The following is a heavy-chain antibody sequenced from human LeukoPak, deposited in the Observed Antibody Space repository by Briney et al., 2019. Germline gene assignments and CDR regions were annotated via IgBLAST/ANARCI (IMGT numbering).Heavy chain of an antibody. CDR1: GGSISSYY. V-gene: IGHV4-59*01. CDR2: IYYSGST. CDR3: ARARAIFGVVIIPPYMDV. J-gene: IGHJ6*03. D-gene: IGHD3-3*01. Sequence: PSETLSLTCTVSGGSISSYYWSWIRQPPGKGLEWIGYIYYSGSTNYNPSLKSRVTISVDTSKNQSSLKLSSVTAADTAVYYCARARAIFGVVIIPPYMDVWGKGTTVTVSS.